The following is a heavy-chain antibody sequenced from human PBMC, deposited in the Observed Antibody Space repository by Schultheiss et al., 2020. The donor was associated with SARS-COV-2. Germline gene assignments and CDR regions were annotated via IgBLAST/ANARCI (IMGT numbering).Heavy chain of an antibody. CDR3: ARRIAAAGRAFDY. CDR2: IYTSGST. J-gene: IGHJ4*02. Sequence: SETLSLTCTVSGGSISGYYWSWIRQPAGKGLEWIGRIYTSGSTNYNPSLKSRVTISVDTSKNQFSLKLSSVTAADTAVYYCARRIAAAGRAFDYWGQGTLVTVS. D-gene: IGHD6-13*01. CDR1: GGSISGYY. V-gene: IGHV4-4*07.